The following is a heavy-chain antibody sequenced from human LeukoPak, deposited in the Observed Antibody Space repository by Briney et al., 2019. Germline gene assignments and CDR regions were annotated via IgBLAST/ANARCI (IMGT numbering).Heavy chain of an antibody. J-gene: IGHJ4*02. CDR1: GYSFIIYG. Sequence: ASVTVSCKASGYSFIIYGLYWVRQAPGQGLEWMGWISPYNGNTNYAQNLQGRVTMTTDTSTSTAYMELRSLRSDDTAVYYCAGVDNGGFTWSLYYFDYWGQGTLVTVSS. CDR2: ISPYNGNT. D-gene: IGHD1-14*01. V-gene: IGHV1-18*01. CDR3: AGVDNGGFTWSLYYFDY.